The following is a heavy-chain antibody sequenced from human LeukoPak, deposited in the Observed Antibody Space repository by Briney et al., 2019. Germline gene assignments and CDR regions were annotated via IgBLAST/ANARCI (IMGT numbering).Heavy chain of an antibody. CDR2: ISSSSSYI. CDR3: ARDTVEMATTNYWGIDY. D-gene: IGHD5-24*01. V-gene: IGHV3-21*01. Sequence: PGGSLRLSCAASGFTFSSYAMSWVRQAPGKGLEWVSSISSSSSYIYYADSVKGRFTISRDNAKNSLYLQMNSLRAEDTAVYYCARDTVEMATTNYWGIDYWGQGTLVTVSS. J-gene: IGHJ4*02. CDR1: GFTFSSYA.